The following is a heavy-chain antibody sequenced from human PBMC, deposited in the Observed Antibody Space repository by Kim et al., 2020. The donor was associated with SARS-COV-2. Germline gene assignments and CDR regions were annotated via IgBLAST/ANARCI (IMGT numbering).Heavy chain of an antibody. D-gene: IGHD3-16*01. CDR2: IKSKTDGGTT. CDR3: TTFWGTRSPYYYYGMDV. J-gene: IGHJ6*02. CDR1: GFTFSNAW. V-gene: IGHV3-15*01. Sequence: GGSLRLSCAASGFTFSNAWMSWVRQAPGKGLEWVGRIKSKTDGGTTDYAAPVKGRFTISGDDSKNTLYLQMNSLKTEDTAVYYCTTFWGTRSPYYYYGMDVWGQGTTVTVSS.